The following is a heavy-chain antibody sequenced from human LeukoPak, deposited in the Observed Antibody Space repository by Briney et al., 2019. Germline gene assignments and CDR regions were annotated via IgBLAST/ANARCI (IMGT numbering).Heavy chain of an antibody. CDR1: GFTFSSYW. D-gene: IGHD3-16*01. V-gene: IGHV3-7*01. Sequence: GGSLRLSCAASGFTFSSYWMTWVRQAPGKGLEWVANIKHNGDELNYVDSVEDRFPISRDNAKNSLYLHMTSLRAEDTAVYYCARELRTFDTWGQGTLFTVSS. CDR2: IKHNGDEL. J-gene: IGHJ4*02. CDR3: ARELRTFDT.